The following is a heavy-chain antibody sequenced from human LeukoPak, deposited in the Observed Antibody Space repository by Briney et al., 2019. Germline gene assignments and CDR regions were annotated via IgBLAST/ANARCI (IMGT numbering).Heavy chain of an antibody. CDR3: ARSDALFDY. V-gene: IGHV1-2*02. CDR1: GYTFTGYY. D-gene: IGHD2-2*01. Sequence: ASVKVSFKASGYTFTGYYLHWVRQAPGQGLEWMGWINPNSGGTNHAQKFQGRVTMTRDTSISTVYMEVSRLRSDDTAVYYCARSDALFDYWGQGTLVTVSS. J-gene: IGHJ4*02. CDR2: INPNSGGT.